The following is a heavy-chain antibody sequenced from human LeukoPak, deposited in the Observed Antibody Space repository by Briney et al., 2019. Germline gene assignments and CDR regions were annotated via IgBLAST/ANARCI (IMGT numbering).Heavy chain of an antibody. CDR1: GFTFSSYA. CDR2: ISGSGGST. CDR3: AKSPRYFDPRDIRSYYYYYYMDV. D-gene: IGHD3-9*01. V-gene: IGHV3-23*01. J-gene: IGHJ6*03. Sequence: PGGSLRLSCAASGFTFSSYAMSWVRQAPGKGLEWVSAISGSGGSTYYADSVKGRFTISRDNSKNTLYLQMNSLRAEDTAVYYCAKSPRYFDPRDIRSYYYYYYMDVWGKGTTVTVSS.